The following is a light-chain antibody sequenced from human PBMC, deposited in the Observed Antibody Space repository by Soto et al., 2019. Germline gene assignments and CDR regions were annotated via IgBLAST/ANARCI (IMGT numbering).Light chain of an antibody. CDR3: QQYYTTPFT. J-gene: IGKJ3*01. CDR1: QSVLYSSNDKNY. V-gene: IGKV4-1*01. CDR2: CAS. Sequence: DIVMTQSPDSLAVSLGERASINCRSNQSVLYSSNDKNYLAWYQQKPGQSPKLLIYCASSRESGVPARFSGSGSGTEFTLTISSLQAEDVAVDYCQQYYTTPFTFGPGTIVEIK.